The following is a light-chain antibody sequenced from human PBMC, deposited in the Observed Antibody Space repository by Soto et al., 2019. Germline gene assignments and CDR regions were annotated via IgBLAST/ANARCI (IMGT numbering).Light chain of an antibody. Sequence: EIVLTQSPGTQSLSPGERATLSCRASQSVSSNYLAWYQQKPGQAPRLLVYGASSRATGIPDRFSGSGSGTDFTLTISRLEPEDFAVYYCQQYGSSPTWTFGQGTKVDI. CDR2: GAS. V-gene: IGKV3-20*01. J-gene: IGKJ1*01. CDR3: QQYGSSPTWT. CDR1: QSVSSNY.